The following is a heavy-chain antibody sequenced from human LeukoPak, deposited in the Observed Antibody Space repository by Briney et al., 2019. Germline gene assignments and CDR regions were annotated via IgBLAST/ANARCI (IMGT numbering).Heavy chain of an antibody. J-gene: IGHJ4*02. CDR3: AKDPYSSSWYYFDY. Sequence: GVLRLSCAASGFTFSSYCMHWVRQAPGKGLGWGAVISYDGSNKYYADSVKGRFTISRDNSKNTLYLQMNSLRAEDTAVYYCAKDPYSSSWYYFDYWGQGTLVTVSS. D-gene: IGHD6-13*01. CDR2: ISYDGSNK. CDR1: GFTFSSYC. V-gene: IGHV3-30*18.